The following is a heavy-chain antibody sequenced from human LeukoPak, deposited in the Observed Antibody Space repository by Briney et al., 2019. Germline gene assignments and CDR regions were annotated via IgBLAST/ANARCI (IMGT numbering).Heavy chain of an antibody. CDR2: INPNSGGT. V-gene: IGHV1-2*02. CDR3: ARIVLSGYSYGSFE. CDR1: GYTFTGYY. D-gene: IGHD5-18*01. Sequence: ASVKVSCKASGYTFTGYYMHWVRQAPGQGLEWMGWINPNSGGTNYAQRFQGRVTMTRDTSISTAYMELSRLRSDDTAVYYCARIVLSGYSYGSFEWGQGTLVTVSS. J-gene: IGHJ4*02.